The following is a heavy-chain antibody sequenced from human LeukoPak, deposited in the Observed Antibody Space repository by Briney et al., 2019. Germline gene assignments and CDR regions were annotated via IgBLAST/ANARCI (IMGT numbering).Heavy chain of an antibody. Sequence: ASVKVPCKASGYTFTDYYINWVRQAPGQGLEWMGWINPNSGGTNYALKFQGRVTMTRDTSIRTAYMELSRLRSDDTAVYYCARGRSSSWYNWFDPWGQGTLVTVSP. D-gene: IGHD6-13*01. J-gene: IGHJ5*02. CDR3: ARGRSSSWYNWFDP. CDR1: GYTFTDYY. CDR2: INPNSGGT. V-gene: IGHV1-2*02.